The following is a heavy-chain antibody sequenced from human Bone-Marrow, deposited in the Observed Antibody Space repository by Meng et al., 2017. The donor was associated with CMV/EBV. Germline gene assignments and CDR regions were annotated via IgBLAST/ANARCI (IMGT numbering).Heavy chain of an antibody. CDR3: AKVGQTVRKRYFYGVDV. J-gene: IGHJ6*02. V-gene: IGHV3-23*03. D-gene: IGHD1-14*01. Sequence: GGSLRLSCAASGFTFSSYAMTWVRQAPGKGLEWVSIIYSGGSAYYTDSVKGRFTISRDNSQDTLYLQMDSLGAEDTAVYYCAKVGQTVRKRYFYGVDVWGRGTTVTVSS. CDR1: GFTFSSYA. CDR2: IIYSGGSA.